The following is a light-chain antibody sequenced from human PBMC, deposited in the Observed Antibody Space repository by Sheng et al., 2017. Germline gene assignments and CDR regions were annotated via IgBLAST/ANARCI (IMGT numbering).Light chain of an antibody. J-gene: IGKJ1*01. Sequence: DIQMTQSPSSLSASVGDRVTITCRASQSIDNYLNWYQQKTRKGPVTTPRSLVGIHFVKVGVPTPRFVVASGSGTRFLLSPSAVCNLKNLSTYFCQQDYSTPTWTFGPRD. V-gene: IGKV1-39*01. CDR3: QQDYSTPTWT. CDR1: QSIDNY. CDR2: VGI.